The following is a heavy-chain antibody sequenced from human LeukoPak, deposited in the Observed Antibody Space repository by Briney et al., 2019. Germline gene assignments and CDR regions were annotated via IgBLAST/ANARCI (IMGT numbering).Heavy chain of an antibody. CDR2: ISGSGGST. CDR1: GFTFSSYA. CDR3: AKATSAYGDPLFDY. J-gene: IGHJ4*02. Sequence: GGSLRLSCVASGFTFSSYAMSWVRQAPGKGLEWVSAISGSGGSTYYADSVKGRFTISRDNSKNTLYLQMNGLRAEDTAVYYCAKATSAYGDPLFDYWGQGTLVTVSS. D-gene: IGHD4-17*01. V-gene: IGHV3-23*01.